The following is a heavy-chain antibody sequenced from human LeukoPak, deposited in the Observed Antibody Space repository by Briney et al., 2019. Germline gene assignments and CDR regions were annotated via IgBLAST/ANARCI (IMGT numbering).Heavy chain of an antibody. D-gene: IGHD2-15*01. Sequence: GGSLRLSCAASGFTFSSYSMNCVRQAPGKGLEGVSSISSSSSYIYYADSVKGRFAISRDNAKNSLYLQMNSLRAEDTAVYYCARGGCSGGSCYTYQDYWGQGTLVTVSS. CDR2: ISSSSSYI. CDR1: GFTFSSYS. V-gene: IGHV3-21*01. J-gene: IGHJ4*02. CDR3: ARGGCSGGSCYTYQDY.